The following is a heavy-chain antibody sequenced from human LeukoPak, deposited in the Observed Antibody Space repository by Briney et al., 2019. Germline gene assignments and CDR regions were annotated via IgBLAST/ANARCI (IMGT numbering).Heavy chain of an antibody. CDR1: GGSISSGDYY. Sequence: SETLSLTCTVSGGSISSGDYYWSWVRQPQGKGLEWIGYIYYSGSTNYNPSLKSRVTISVDTSKNQFSLKLSSVTAADTAVYYCASPGIAATSGAFDIWGQGTMVTVSS. CDR3: ASPGIAATSGAFDI. J-gene: IGHJ3*02. CDR2: IYYSGST. D-gene: IGHD6-13*01. V-gene: IGHV4-61*08.